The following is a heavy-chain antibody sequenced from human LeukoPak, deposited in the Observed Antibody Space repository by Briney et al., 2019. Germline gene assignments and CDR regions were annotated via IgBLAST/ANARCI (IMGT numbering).Heavy chain of an antibody. CDR3: AREYYYDSSGYGSFRY. V-gene: IGHV3-7*01. CDR2: IKEDGSEK. D-gene: IGHD3-22*01. Sequence: PGGSLRLSCAASGFTFSYFWMSWVRQAPGKGLEWVANIKEDGSEKYYMDSVKGRFTVSRDNAKNSLYLQMNSLRAEDTAVYYCAREYYYDSSGYGSFRYWGQGTLVTVSS. J-gene: IGHJ4*02. CDR1: GFTFSYFW.